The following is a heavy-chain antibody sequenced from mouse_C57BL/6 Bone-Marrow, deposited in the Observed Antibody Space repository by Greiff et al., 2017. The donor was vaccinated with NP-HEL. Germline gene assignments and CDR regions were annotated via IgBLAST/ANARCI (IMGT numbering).Heavy chain of an antibody. CDR2: ISDGGSYT. D-gene: IGHD2-4*01. Sequence: EVQGVESGGGLVKPGGSLKLSCAASGFTFSSYAMSWVRQTPEKRLEWVATISDGGSYTYYPDNVKGRFTISRDNAKNNLYLQMSHLKSEDTAMYYCARDGDYPDVWGTGTTVTVSS. J-gene: IGHJ1*03. V-gene: IGHV5-4*01. CDR3: ARDGDYPDV. CDR1: GFTFSSYA.